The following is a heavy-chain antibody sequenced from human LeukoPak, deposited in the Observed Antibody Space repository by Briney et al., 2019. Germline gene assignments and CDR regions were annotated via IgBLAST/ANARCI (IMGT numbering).Heavy chain of an antibody. CDR1: GGSISSYY. CDR3: ARGAYGDPTSFDY. Sequence: SETLSLTCTVSGGSISSYYWSWIRQPPGKGLEWIGYIYYSGSTNYNPSLKSRVTISVDTSKNQFSLKLSSVTAADTAVYCCARGAYGDPTSFDYWGQGTLVTVSS. V-gene: IGHV4-59*01. D-gene: IGHD4-17*01. J-gene: IGHJ4*02. CDR2: IYYSGST.